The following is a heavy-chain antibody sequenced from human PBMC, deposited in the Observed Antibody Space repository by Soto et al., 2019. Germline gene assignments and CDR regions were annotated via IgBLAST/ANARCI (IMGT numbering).Heavy chain of an antibody. CDR3: AKDLYDSSGYYRFLPGADY. J-gene: IGHJ4*02. CDR1: GFTFSSYG. V-gene: IGHV3-30*18. D-gene: IGHD3-22*01. Sequence: PGGSLRLSCAASGFTFSSYGMHWVRQAPGKGLEWVAVISYDGSNKYYADSVKGRFTISRDNSKNTLYLQMNSLRAEDTAVYYCAKDLYDSSGYYRFLPGADYWGRGTLVTVSS. CDR2: ISYDGSNK.